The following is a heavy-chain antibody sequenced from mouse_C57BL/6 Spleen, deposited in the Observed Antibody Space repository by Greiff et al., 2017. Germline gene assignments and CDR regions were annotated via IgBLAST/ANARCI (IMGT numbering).Heavy chain of an antibody. CDR1: GYTFTDHT. CDR3: ARGDGYGAMDY. CDR2: IYPRDGST. J-gene: IGHJ4*01. Sequence: VQLQQSDAELVKPGASVKISCKVSGYTFTDHTIHWMKQRPEQGQEWIGYIYPRDGSTKYNEKFKGKATLTADKSSSTAYMQLNSLTSEDSAVXCCARGDGYGAMDYWGQGTTVTVSS. D-gene: IGHD2-3*01. V-gene: IGHV1-78*01.